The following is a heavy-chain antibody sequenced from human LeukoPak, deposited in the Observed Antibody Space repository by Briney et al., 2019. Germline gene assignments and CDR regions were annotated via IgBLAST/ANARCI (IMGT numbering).Heavy chain of an antibody. CDR3: ASRSGSFSDALDI. CDR1: GGSTRTYY. CDR2: ISYSGST. Sequence: NSSETLSLTCTVSGGSTRTYYWSWIRQPPGKGLEWIGYISYSGSTNYNPSLKSRVTMAVDTSKNQFSLKLSSVTAADTAVYYCASRSGSFSDALDIWGQGTLVTVSS. V-gene: IGHV4-59*08. J-gene: IGHJ3*02. D-gene: IGHD3-10*01.